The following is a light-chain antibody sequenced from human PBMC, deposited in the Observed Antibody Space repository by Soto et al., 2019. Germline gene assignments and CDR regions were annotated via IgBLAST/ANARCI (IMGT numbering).Light chain of an antibody. CDR2: GNN. CDR1: NSNIGTNP. V-gene: IGLV1-44*01. CDR3: EAWDDSLNGYV. Sequence: QSVLTHPPSASGTPWHTVTISFSGSNSNIGTNPVNWYQQFPGTAPTVLIFGNNQRPSGVPDRFSGSKSGTSASLAMSGLQSEDEADYFCEAWDDSLNGYVFGTGTKVTVL. J-gene: IGLJ1*01.